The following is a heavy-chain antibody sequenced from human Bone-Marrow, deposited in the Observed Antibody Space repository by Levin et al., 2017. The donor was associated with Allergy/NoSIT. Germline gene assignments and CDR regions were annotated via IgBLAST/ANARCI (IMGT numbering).Heavy chain of an antibody. CDR1: GFTFSNAW. J-gene: IGHJ3*02. Sequence: SCAASGFTFSNAWMSWVRQAPGKGLEWVGRIKSKTDGGTTDYAAPVKGRFTISRDDSKNTLYLQMNSLKTEDTAVYYCTTSLGIAETVRGYAFDIWGQGTMVTVSS. CDR2: IKSKTDGGTT. CDR3: TTSLGIAETVRGYAFDI. V-gene: IGHV3-15*01. D-gene: IGHD6-13*01.